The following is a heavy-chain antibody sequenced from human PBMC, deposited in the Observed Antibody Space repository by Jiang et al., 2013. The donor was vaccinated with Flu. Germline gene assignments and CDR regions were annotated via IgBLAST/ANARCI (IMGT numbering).Heavy chain of an antibody. Sequence: SHISSSGSNRNYADSLKGRFTISRDNAKKSLFLQMNSLRAEDTAVYYCGRGHYCNSDTCSRRIGNTAVLDYYGMDVWGQGTTVTVSS. CDR2: ISSSGSNR. J-gene: IGHJ6*02. V-gene: IGHV3-11*06. CDR3: GRGHYCNSDTCSRRIGNTAVLDYYGMDV. D-gene: IGHD2/OR15-2a*01.